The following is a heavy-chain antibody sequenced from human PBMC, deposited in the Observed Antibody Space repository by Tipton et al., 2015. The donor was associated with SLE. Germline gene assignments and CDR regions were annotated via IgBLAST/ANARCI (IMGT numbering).Heavy chain of an antibody. J-gene: IGHJ4*02. CDR1: GFTFSSYG. CDR2: ISYDGSNK. CDR3: AKESPYYYAN. Sequence: SLRLSCAASGFTFSSYGIHWVRQAPGKGLEWVAVISYDGSNKYYADSVKGRFTISRDNSKNTLYLQMNSLRAEDTAVYYCAKESPYYYANWGQGTLVTVSS. V-gene: IGHV3-30*18.